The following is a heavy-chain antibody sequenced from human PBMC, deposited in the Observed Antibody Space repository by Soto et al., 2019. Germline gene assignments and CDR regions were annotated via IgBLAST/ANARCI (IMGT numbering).Heavy chain of an antibody. CDR1: GYTFTAYY. J-gene: IGHJ5*01. Sequence: QVQLVQSGAEVKKPGASVKVSCKASGYTFTAYYMHWLRQAPGQGLEWMGWINPNSGGTKYAQKFQGRVTRTNDTSYSTAYMELSRLGSDDTAVYYCARGDFDSSANYYAGWFDSWGKGTLVTVSS. CDR2: INPNSGGT. V-gene: IGHV1-2*02. CDR3: ARGDFDSSANYYAGWFDS. D-gene: IGHD3-22*01.